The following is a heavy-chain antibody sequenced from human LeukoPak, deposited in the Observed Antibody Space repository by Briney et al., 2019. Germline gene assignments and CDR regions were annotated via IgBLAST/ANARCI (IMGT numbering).Heavy chain of an antibody. CDR3: ARHQWGIAARRRYYFDY. V-gene: IGHV4-39*01. J-gene: IGHJ4*02. CDR1: GGSISSSSYY. CDR2: IYYSGST. D-gene: IGHD6-6*01. Sequence: NPSETLSLTCTVSGGSISSSSYYWGWIRQPPGKGLEWIGSIYYSGSTYYNPSLKSRVTISVDTSKNQFSLKLSSVTAADTAVYYCARHQWGIAARRRYYFDYWGQGTLVTVSS.